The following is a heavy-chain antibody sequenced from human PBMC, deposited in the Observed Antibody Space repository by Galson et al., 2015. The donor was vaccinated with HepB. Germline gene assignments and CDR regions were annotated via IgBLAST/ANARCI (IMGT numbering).Heavy chain of an antibody. CDR2: ISYDGSNK. Sequence: SLRLSCAASGFTFSSYGMHWVRQAPGKGLEWVAVISYDGSNKYYADSVKGRFTISRDNSKNTLYLQMNSLRAEDTAVYYCAKDLGVEWELLPPRRAYYYYGMDVWGQGTTVTVSS. CDR3: AKDLGVEWELLPPRRAYYYYGMDV. V-gene: IGHV3-30*18. CDR1: GFTFSSYG. D-gene: IGHD1-26*01. J-gene: IGHJ6*02.